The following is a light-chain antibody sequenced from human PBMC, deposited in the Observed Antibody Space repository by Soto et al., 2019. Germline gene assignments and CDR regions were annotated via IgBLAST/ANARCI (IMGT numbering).Light chain of an antibody. CDR2: GVS. J-gene: IGLJ2*01. CDR3: SSYAGSNSYVV. Sequence: QSVLTQPPSASGTPGQRVTISCSGTSSDIGAYNFVSWYQQHPGKAPRLMIYGVSKRPSGVPDRFSGSKSGNTASLTVSGLQAEDEADYYCSSYAGSNSYVVFGGGTKLTVL. CDR1: SSDIGAYNF. V-gene: IGLV2-8*01.